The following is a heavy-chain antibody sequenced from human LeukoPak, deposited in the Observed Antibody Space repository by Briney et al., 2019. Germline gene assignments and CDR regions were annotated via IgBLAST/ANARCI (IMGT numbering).Heavy chain of an antibody. J-gene: IGHJ4*02. Sequence: SETLSLTCSVSGGSISGAGYYWNWMRQPAGKGLEWIGRISASESTDYNPSLKSRVTMSIDTSKSQFSLNLRSVTAADTAVYFCARDFALWGQGTLVTVSS. CDR2: ISASEST. CDR1: GGSISGAGYY. CDR3: ARDFAL. V-gene: IGHV4-61*02.